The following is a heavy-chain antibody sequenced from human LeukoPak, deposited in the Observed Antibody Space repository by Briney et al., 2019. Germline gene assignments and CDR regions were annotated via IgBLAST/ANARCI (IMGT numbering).Heavy chain of an antibody. Sequence: SETLSLTCAVYGGSFSGYYWSWIRQPPGKGLEWIGEINHSGSTNYNPSLKSRVTTSVDTSKNQFSLKLSSATAADTAVYYCARGPRYYDSSGYNYWGQETLVTVSS. CDR1: GGSFSGYY. D-gene: IGHD3-22*01. CDR2: INHSGST. V-gene: IGHV4-34*01. CDR3: ARGPRYYDSSGYNY. J-gene: IGHJ4*02.